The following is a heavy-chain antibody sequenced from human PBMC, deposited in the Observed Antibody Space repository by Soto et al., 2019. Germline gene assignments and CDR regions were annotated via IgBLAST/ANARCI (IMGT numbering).Heavy chain of an antibody. Sequence: QVQLVQSGGEEKKPGASVKVSCKASCYDFIGHGISWVRQALGQGLEWMGWINSYNGDTKYARKYQDRITLTKDKSTRTVYMELTRLRSDDTAVYYCARDQWLKVPAGVGDKFDSWGQGTMVNVSS. CDR3: ARDQWLKVPAGVGDKFDS. CDR1: CYDFIGHG. V-gene: IGHV1-18*04. J-gene: IGHJ5*01. CDR2: INSYNGDT. D-gene: IGHD6-19*01.